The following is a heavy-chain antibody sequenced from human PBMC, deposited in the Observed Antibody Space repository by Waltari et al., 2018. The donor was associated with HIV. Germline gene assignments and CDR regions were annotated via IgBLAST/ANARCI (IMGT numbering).Heavy chain of an antibody. D-gene: IGHD3-3*01. CDR2: MYYSGST. J-gene: IGHJ6*02. CDR3: ARGIYGDISGDMDV. V-gene: IGHV4-59*01. CDR1: GGSISNYY. Sequence: QVQLQESGPGLVKPSETLSLTCTVSGGSISNYYWSWIRQPPGKGLEWIGDMYYSGSTNYTPSLKSRVTISVETSKNQFSLKLSSVTAADTAVYYCARGIYGDISGDMDVWGQGTTVTVSS.